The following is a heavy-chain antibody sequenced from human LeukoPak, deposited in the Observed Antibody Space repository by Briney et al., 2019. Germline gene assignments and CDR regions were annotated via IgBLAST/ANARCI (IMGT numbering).Heavy chain of an antibody. CDR3: ARHWTNGGNNWFDP. Sequence: PSETLSLTCSVSDGSMNNDYWTWIRRPPGKGLEWIGYIYFSGSTDYNPSLRSRVTISVERSKNQFSLKLRSVTAADTAIYYCARHWTNGGNNWFDPWSQGTLVTVSS. J-gene: IGHJ5*02. V-gene: IGHV4-59*08. CDR1: DGSMNNDY. D-gene: IGHD3-16*01. CDR2: IYFSGST.